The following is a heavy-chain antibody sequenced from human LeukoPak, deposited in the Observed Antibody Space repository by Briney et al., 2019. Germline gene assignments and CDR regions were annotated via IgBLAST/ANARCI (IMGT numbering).Heavy chain of an antibody. CDR3: ARGPAAAGTWNWFDP. CDR2: INTNTGNP. J-gene: IGHJ5*02. CDR1: GYTFTSYA. V-gene: IGHV7-4-1*02. Sequence: GASVKVSCKASGYTFTSYAMNWVRQAPGQGLEWMGWINTNTGNPTYAQGFTGRFVFSFDTSVSTAYLQISSLKAEDTAVYYCARGPAAAGTWNWFDPWGQGTLVTVSS. D-gene: IGHD6-13*01.